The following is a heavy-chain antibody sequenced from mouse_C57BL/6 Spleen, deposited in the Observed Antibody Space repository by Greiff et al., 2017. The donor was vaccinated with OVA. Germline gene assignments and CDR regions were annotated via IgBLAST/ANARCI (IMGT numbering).Heavy chain of an antibody. J-gene: IGHJ1*03. V-gene: IGHV1-55*01. CDR1: GYTFTSYW. Sequence: VQLQQPGAELVKPGASVKMSCKASGYTFTSYWITWVKQRPGQGLEWIGDLYPGSGSTNYNEKFKSTATLTVYTSSSTSYMQLSSLTSADSAVYYCARGLTGYFDVWGTGTTVTVSS. D-gene: IGHD3-3*01. CDR2: LYPGSGST. CDR3: ARGLTGYFDV.